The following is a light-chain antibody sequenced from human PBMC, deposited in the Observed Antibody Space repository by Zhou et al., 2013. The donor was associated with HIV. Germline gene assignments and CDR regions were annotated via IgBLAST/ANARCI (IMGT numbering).Light chain of an antibody. J-gene: IGKJ1*01. CDR2: AAS. Sequence: DIQMTQSPSSLSASVGDRVTITCRASQSISSYLNWYQQKPGKAPKFLIYAASTLQSGVPSRFRGSGSGTDFTLTISYLQSEDFASYYCQQYYGYPRTFGHGTEGGYQT. V-gene: IGKV1-39*01. CDR1: QSISSY. CDR3: QQYYGYPRT.